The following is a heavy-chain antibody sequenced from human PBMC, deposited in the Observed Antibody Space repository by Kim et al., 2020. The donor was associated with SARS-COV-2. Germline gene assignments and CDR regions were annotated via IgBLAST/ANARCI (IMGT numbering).Heavy chain of an antibody. Sequence: ASVKVSCKASGYTFTSYGISWVRQAPGQGLEWMGWISAYNGNTNYAQKLQGRVTMTTDTSTSTAYMELRSLRSDDTAVYYCAGDGGVYSGYEFGGFDYWGQGTLVTVSS. CDR2: ISAYNGNT. CDR1: GYTFTSYG. V-gene: IGHV1-18*04. J-gene: IGHJ4*02. D-gene: IGHD5-12*01. CDR3: AGDGGVYSGYEFGGFDY.